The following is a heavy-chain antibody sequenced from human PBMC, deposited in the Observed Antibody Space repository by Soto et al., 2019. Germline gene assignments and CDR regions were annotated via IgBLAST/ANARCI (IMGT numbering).Heavy chain of an antibody. V-gene: IGHV3-30*18. CDR1: GFTFSSYG. D-gene: IGHD3-9*01. Sequence: QVQLVESGGGVVQPGRSLRLSCAASGFTFSSYGMHCVRQAPGKGLEWVAVISYDGSNKYYADSVKGRFTISRDNSKNTLYLQMNSLRAEDTAVYYCAKAALRYFDWLLLDYWGQGTLVTVSS. CDR3: AKAALRYFDWLLLDY. J-gene: IGHJ4*02. CDR2: ISYDGSNK.